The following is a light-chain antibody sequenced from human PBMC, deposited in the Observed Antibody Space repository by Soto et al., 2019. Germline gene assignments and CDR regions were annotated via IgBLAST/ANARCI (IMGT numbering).Light chain of an antibody. V-gene: IGKV1-39*01. CDR2: AAS. CDR3: QQSYSTPIYT. Sequence: DIQLTQSPSSLSASVGDRVTITCRASQSISRYLNWYQQKPGKAPKLLIYAASNLQSGVPSRFSGTGSGTDFTLTISSLQPEDFAIYYCQQSYSTPIYTFGQGTTLEI. CDR1: QSISRY. J-gene: IGKJ2*01.